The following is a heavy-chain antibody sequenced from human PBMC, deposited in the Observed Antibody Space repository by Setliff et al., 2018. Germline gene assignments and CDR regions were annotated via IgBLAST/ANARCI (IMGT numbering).Heavy chain of an antibody. Sequence: GGSLRLSCVASGFTFSDHYMDWVRQAPGKGLEWVGRTRTKARIYTTEYAASVKGRFTISRDDSKNSLYLQMNSLKTEDTAVYYCTTPETQGDYWGQGTLVTVSS. CDR3: TTPETQGDY. V-gene: IGHV3-72*01. CDR1: GFTFSDHY. J-gene: IGHJ4*02. CDR2: TRTKARIYTT.